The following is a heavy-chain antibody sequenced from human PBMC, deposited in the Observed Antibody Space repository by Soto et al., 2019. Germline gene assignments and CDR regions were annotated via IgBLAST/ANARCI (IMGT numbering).Heavy chain of an antibody. Sequence: GGSLRLSCAASGFTFSSYAMSWVRQAPGKGLEWVSAISGSGGSTYYADSVKGRFTISRDNSKNTLYLQMNSLRAEDTAVYYCAKLTHDGSYFNDAFDIWGQGTMVTVSS. CDR3: AKLTHDGSYFNDAFDI. V-gene: IGHV3-23*01. CDR2: ISGSGGST. J-gene: IGHJ3*02. CDR1: GFTFSSYA. D-gene: IGHD1-26*01.